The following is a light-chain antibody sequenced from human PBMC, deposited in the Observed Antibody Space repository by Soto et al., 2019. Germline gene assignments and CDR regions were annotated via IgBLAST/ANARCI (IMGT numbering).Light chain of an antibody. J-gene: IGKJ2*02. CDR1: ESVATA. Sequence: EIVLTQSPATLSLSPGARVTLSCRASESVATALAWYQQKPGKAPMLLLYDATKAATGSPPRFSGSGSGTDFTLTISSLQPEDTAVYDCQQRFDWPRTFGQGTKLEIK. CDR3: QQRFDWPRT. V-gene: IGKV3-11*01. CDR2: DAT.